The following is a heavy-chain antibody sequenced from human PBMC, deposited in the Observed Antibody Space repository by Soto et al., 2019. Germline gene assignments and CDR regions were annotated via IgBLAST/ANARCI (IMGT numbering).Heavy chain of an antibody. CDR1: GGSISSYY. V-gene: IGHV4-59*08. D-gene: IGHD3-10*01. J-gene: IGHJ5*02. CDR3: ARSRAYYYGSGSYPGWFDP. Sequence: SETLSLTCTVSGGSISSYYWSWIRQPPGKGLEWIGYIYYSGSTNYNPSLKSRVTISVDTSKNQFSLKLSSVTAADTAVYYCARSRAYYYGSGSYPGWFDPWGQGTRVTVAS. CDR2: IYYSGST.